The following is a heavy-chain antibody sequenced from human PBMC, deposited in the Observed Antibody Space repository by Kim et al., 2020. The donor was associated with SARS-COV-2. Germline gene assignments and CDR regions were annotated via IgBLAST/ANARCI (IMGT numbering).Heavy chain of an antibody. V-gene: IGHV1-8*01. Sequence: ASVKVSCKASGYTFTSYDINWVRQATGQGLEWMGWMNPNSGNTGYAQKFQGRVTMTRNTSISTAYMELSSLRSEDTAVYYCARVPRIAARRYGWFDPWGQGTLVTVSS. CDR3: ARVPRIAARRYGWFDP. CDR2: MNPNSGNT. CDR1: GYTFTSYD. J-gene: IGHJ5*02. D-gene: IGHD6-6*01.